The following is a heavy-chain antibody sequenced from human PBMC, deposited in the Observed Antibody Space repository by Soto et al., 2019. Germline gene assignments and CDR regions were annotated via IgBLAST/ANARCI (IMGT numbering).Heavy chain of an antibody. CDR2: IYWNDDK. CDR3: AHRDIARDAFDI. D-gene: IGHD5-12*01. V-gene: IGHV2-5*01. J-gene: IGHJ3*02. CDR1: VFSLSTSGVG. Sequence: ESGPTLVNPTQTLTLTCTFSVFSLSTSGVGVGWIRQPPGKALEWLALIYWNDDKRYSPSLKSRLTITKDTSKNQVVLTMTNMDPVDTATYYCAHRDIARDAFDIWGQGTMVTVS.